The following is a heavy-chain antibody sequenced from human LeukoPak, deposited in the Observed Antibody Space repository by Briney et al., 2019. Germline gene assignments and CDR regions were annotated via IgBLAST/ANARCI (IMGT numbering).Heavy chain of an antibody. D-gene: IGHD4-17*01. V-gene: IGHV1-69*13. CDR1: GGTFSSYA. CDR3: ARNGDYSNYYYMDV. Sequence: GASAKVSCKASGGTFSSYAISWVRQAPGQGPEWMGGIIPIFGTANYAQKFQGRVTITADESTSTAYMELSSLRSEDTAVYYCARNGDYSNYYYMDVWGKGTTVTVSS. J-gene: IGHJ6*03. CDR2: IIPIFGTA.